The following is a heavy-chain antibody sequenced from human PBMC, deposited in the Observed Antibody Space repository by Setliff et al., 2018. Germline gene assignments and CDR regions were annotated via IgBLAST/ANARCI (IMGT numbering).Heavy chain of an antibody. D-gene: IGHD6-19*01. CDR2: IDYSGTT. V-gene: IGHV4-59*11. J-gene: IGHJ4*02. CDR1: GGSITSHY. CDR3: ARRGSGWEYFDY. Sequence: SETLSLTCTVSGGSITSHYWSWIRQSPGKGLEWIGYIDYSGTTNYNPSLKSRVTISSDTSKRQFSLRLTSVTAADTAVYYCARRGSGWEYFDYWGQGTLVTVSS.